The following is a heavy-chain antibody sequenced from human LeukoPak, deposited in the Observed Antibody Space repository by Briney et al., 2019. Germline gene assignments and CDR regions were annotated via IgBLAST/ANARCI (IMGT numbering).Heavy chain of an antibody. CDR1: GDSFSDFSYY. D-gene: IGHD3-22*01. Sequence: SETLSLTCTVSGDSFSDFSYYWGWIRQPPGKGLEWIGEINHSGSTNYNPSLKSRVTISVDTSKNQFSLKLSSVTAADTAVYYCARLGPIGVVVLDAFDIWGQGTMVTVSS. CDR3: ARLGPIGVVVLDAFDI. CDR2: INHSGST. V-gene: IGHV4-34*01. J-gene: IGHJ3*02.